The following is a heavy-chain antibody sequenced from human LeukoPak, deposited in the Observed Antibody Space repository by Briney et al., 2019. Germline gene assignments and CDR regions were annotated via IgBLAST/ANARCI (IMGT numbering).Heavy chain of an antibody. D-gene: IGHD3-22*01. CDR1: GFTFSSYE. CDR3: ARGYDSSGYYAFDI. J-gene: IGHJ3*02. CDR2: ISSSGSTI. Sequence: GGSLRLSCAASGFTFSSYEMNWVRQAPRKGLEWVSYISSSGSTIYYADSVKGRFTISRDNAKNSLYLQMNSLRAEDTAVYYCARGYDSSGYYAFDIWGQGTMVTVSS. V-gene: IGHV3-48*03.